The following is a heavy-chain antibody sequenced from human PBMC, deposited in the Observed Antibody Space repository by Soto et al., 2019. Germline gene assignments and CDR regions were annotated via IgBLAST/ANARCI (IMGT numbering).Heavy chain of an antibody. CDR2: IYYSGST. Sequence: QVQLQESGPGLVKPSETLSLTCTVSGGSVSSGSYYWSWIRQPPGKGLEWIGYIYYSGSTNYNPSLKSRXXXXXXXXXXXXXXXXXXXXXXXXAVYYCASYLRGIRSDYAFDIWGQGTMVTVSS. CDR3: ASYLRGIRSDYAFDI. V-gene: IGHV4-61*01. D-gene: IGHD3-10*01. J-gene: IGHJ3*02. CDR1: GGSVSSGSYY.